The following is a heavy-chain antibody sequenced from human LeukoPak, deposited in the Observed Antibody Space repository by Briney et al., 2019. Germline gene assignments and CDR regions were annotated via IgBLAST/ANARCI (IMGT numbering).Heavy chain of an antibody. J-gene: IGHJ4*02. CDR3: VQLAGHY. CDR2: IYYSGST. V-gene: IGHV4-59*01. D-gene: IGHD6-6*01. CDR1: GGSISSYY. Sequence: SETLSLTCTDSGGSISSYYWSWIRQPPGKGLEWIGYIYYSGSTNYNPSLKSRVTISVDTSKNQFSLKLSSVTAADTAVYYCVQLAGHYWGQGTLVTVSS.